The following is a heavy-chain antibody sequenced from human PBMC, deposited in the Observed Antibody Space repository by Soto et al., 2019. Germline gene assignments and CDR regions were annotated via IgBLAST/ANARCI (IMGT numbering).Heavy chain of an antibody. J-gene: IGHJ3*02. D-gene: IGHD6-6*01. CDR3: AKPREYSSSYAFDI. CDR1: GFTFSSYA. CDR2: ISGSGGST. Sequence: GESLKISCAASGFTFSSYAMSWVRQAPGKGLEWVSAISGSGGSTYYADSVKGRFTISRDNSKNTLYLQMNSLRAEDTAVYYCAKPREYSSSYAFDIWGQGTMVTVSS. V-gene: IGHV3-23*01.